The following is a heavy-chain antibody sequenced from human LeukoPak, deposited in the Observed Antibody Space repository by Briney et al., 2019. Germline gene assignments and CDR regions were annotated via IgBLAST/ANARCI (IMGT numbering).Heavy chain of an antibody. CDR1: VRSFSGYF. V-gene: IGHV4-34*01. Sequence: SETLSLTCAVYVRSFSGYFWSWVRQPPGKGLEWIGEINHSGSTHFNSSLKSRLTISGDTSKKQVPLKLSSATATDTAGYFCARGVEMAGCDYWGEGNLLTVSS. CDR2: INHSGST. D-gene: IGHD5-24*01. J-gene: IGHJ4*02. CDR3: ARGVEMAGCDY.